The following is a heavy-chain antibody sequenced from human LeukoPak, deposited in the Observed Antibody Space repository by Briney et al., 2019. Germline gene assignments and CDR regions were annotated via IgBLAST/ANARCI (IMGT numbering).Heavy chain of an antibody. J-gene: IGHJ3*02. CDR2: FDPEDGET. CDR3: ATVGGVAFDI. V-gene: IGHV1-24*01. CDR1: GYTLTEIF. D-gene: IGHD3-16*01. Sequence: ASVKVSCKVSGYTLTEIFIHWVRQAPGKGLEWMGGFDPEDGETIYAQKFQGRVTMTEDTSTDTAYMELSSLRSEDTAVYYCATVGGVAFDIWGQGTMVTVSS.